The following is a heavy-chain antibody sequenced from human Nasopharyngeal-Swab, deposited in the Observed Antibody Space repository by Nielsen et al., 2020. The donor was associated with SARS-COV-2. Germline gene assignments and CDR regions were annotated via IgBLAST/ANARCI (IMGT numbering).Heavy chain of an antibody. D-gene: IGHD6-13*01. CDR2: IFSNDEK. J-gene: IGHJ6*02. Sequence: IRQAPGHALEWLAHIFSNDEKSYSTSLKSRLTISKDTSKSQVVLTMTNMDPVDTATYSCARTLLAAGGYYYYGMDVWGQGTTVTVSS. CDR3: ARTLLAAGGYYYYGMDV. V-gene: IGHV2-26*01.